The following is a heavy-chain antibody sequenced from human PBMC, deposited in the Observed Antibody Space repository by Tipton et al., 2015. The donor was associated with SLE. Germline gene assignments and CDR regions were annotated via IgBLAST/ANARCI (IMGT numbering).Heavy chain of an antibody. CDR2: INHSGST. J-gene: IGHJ4*02. CDR1: GYSISSGYY. Sequence: TLSLTCAVSGYSISSGYYWGWIRQPPGKGLEWIGEINHSGSTNYNPSLKSRVTISIDTSKNQFSLKVISATAADTAVYYCARGLANYDGNSHHLGYWGQGTLVTVSS. CDR3: ARGLANYDGNSHHLGY. V-gene: IGHV4-38-2*01. D-gene: IGHD4-23*01.